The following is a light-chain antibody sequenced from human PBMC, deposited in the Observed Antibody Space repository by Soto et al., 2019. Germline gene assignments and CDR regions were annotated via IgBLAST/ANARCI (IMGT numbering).Light chain of an antibody. V-gene: IGKV1-5*01. CDR1: QSISSW. CDR3: QQYNSYSTWT. Sequence: DIQMTHSPSTLSAYVGDRVTITCRASQSISSWLAWYQQKPGKAPKLLIYDASSLESGVPSRFSGSGSGTEFTLTISSLQPDDFATYYCQQYNSYSTWTFGQGTKVDIK. CDR2: DAS. J-gene: IGKJ1*01.